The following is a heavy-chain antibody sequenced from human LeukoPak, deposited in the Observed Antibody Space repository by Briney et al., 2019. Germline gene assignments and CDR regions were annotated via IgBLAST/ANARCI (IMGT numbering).Heavy chain of an antibody. V-gene: IGHV3-13*01. CDR3: ARRLAAAGIDAFDI. CDR1: GFSFRNYD. D-gene: IGHD6-13*01. Sequence: PGGSLRLSCSASGFSFRNYDMHWVRQPTGKGLEWVSAVGTGGDTYYAGSVKGRFTVVRENAKNTLYLQMNSLRAGDTAMYYCARRLAAAGIDAFDIWGQGTMVTVSS. CDR2: VGTGGDT. J-gene: IGHJ3*02.